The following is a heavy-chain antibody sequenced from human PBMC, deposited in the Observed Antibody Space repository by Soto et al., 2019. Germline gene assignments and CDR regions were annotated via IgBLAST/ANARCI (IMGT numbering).Heavy chain of an antibody. CDR1: GYALTELS. CDR2: FDPEDGET. V-gene: IGHV1-24*01. J-gene: IGHJ5*02. CDR3: ATDLLYYYGSGSYPGP. D-gene: IGHD3-10*01. Sequence: ASVKVSCKVSGYALTELSMHWVRQAPGKGLEWMGGFDPEDGETIYAQKFQGRVTMTEDTSTDTAYMELSSLRSEDTAVYYCATDLLYYYGSGSYPGPWGQGTLVTVSS.